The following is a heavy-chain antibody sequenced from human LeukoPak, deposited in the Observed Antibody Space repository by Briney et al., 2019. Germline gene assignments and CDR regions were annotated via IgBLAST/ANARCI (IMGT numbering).Heavy chain of an antibody. Sequence: ASVKXSCKASGYTFTGYYMHWVRQAPGQGLEWMGRINPNSGGTNYAQKFQGRVTITRETSNSTAYMELSRLRSDDTAVYYCARDRSSSSWYSDFDYWGQGTLVTVSS. V-gene: IGHV1-2*06. CDR1: GYTFTGYY. D-gene: IGHD6-13*01. CDR2: INPNSGGT. J-gene: IGHJ4*02. CDR3: ARDRSSSSWYSDFDY.